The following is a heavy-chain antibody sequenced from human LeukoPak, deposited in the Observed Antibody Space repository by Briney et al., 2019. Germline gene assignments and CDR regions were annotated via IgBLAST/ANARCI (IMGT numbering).Heavy chain of an antibody. Sequence: GGSLRLSCAASGFTVSSNYMSWVRQAPGKGLEWVSVIYSGGSTYYADSVKGLFTISRDNSKNTLYLQMNSLRAEDTAVYYCSGYYLLDAFDIWGQGTMVTVSS. J-gene: IGHJ3*02. CDR3: SGYYLLDAFDI. CDR2: IYSGGST. V-gene: IGHV3-53*01. CDR1: GFTVSSNY. D-gene: IGHD3-22*01.